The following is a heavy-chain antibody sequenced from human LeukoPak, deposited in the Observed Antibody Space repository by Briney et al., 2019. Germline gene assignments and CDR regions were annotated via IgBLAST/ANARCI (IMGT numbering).Heavy chain of an antibody. CDR2: ISSSGSTI. D-gene: IGHD5-18*01. CDR3: ARGYQDRQLWHYYYMDV. V-gene: IGHV3-11*04. J-gene: IGHJ6*03. CDR1: GFTFSDYY. Sequence: GSLRLSCAASGFTFSDYYMSWIRQAPGKGLEWISYISSSGSTIYYADSVKGRFTISRDNAKNSLYLQMNSLRAEDTAVYYCARGYQDRQLWHYYYMDVWGKGTTVTISS.